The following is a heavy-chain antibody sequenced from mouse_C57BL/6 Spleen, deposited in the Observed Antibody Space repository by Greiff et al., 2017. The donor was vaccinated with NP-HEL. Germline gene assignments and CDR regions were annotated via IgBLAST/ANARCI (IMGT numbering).Heavy chain of an antibody. J-gene: IGHJ1*03. CDR2: IDPSDSYT. V-gene: IGHV1-69*01. CDR3: ARQRYCCFDV. CDR1: GYTFTSYW. Sequence: QVQLQQPGAELVMPGASVKLSCKASGYTFTSYWMHWVKQRPGQGLEWIGEIDPSDSYTNYNQKFKGKSTLTVDKSSNTAYMQLSSLTSEDSAVYDCARQRYCCFDVWGTGTTVTVSS.